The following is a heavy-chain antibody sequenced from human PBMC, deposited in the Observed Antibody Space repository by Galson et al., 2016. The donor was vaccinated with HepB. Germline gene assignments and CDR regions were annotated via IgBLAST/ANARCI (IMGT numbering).Heavy chain of an antibody. D-gene: IGHD3-16*01. J-gene: IGHJ6*02. V-gene: IGHV4-61*01. CDR1: GGSVSGPYYY. CDR2: IFYNGRT. CDR3: AREFSHDNPAWGSYGMDV. Sequence: ETLSLTCNVSGGSVSGPYYYWSWIRQPPGQGLEYIGHIFYNGRTTYNPSLKSRITISLDTSKNQFSLNLNSVTTADTALYYCAREFSHDNPAWGSYGMDVWGRGTTVTVSS.